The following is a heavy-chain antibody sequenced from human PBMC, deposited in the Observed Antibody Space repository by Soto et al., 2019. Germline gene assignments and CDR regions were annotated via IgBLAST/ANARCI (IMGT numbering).Heavy chain of an antibody. CDR1: GFTFSSFG. CDR3: ARDASYYSLWSGYYPSRNGMDV. J-gene: IGHJ6*02. V-gene: IGHV3-33*01. CDR2: IWYDGSKK. Sequence: QVQVLESGGGVVQPGRSLRLSCAASGFTFSSFGMHWVRRAPGKGLEWVSLIWYDGSKKSYGDSVKGRFTISRDNSRNTVYLQMNSLRADDTAVYYCARDASYYSLWSGYYPSRNGMDVWGQGTTVTVSS. D-gene: IGHD3-3*01.